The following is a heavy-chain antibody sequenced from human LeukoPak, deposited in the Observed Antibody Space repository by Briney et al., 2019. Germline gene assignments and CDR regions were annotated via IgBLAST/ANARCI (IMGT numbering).Heavy chain of an antibody. J-gene: IGHJ4*02. Sequence: SETLSLTCTVSGGSISSSSYYWGWIRQPPGKGLEWIGSIYYSGGTCYNPSLKSRVTISVDTSKNQFSLKLSSVTAADTAVYYCASSAGIAAGWGQGTLVTVSS. V-gene: IGHV4-39*01. CDR1: GGSISSSSYY. CDR2: IYYSGGT. D-gene: IGHD6-13*01. CDR3: ASSAGIAAG.